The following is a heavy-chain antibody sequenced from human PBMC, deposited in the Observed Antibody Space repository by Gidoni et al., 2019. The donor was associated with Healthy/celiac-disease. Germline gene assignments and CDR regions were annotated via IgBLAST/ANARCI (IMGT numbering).Heavy chain of an antibody. D-gene: IGHD6-19*01. V-gene: IGHV4-34*01. CDR3: ARGPGLAVAGTGY. CDR1: GGSFSGYY. J-gene: IGHJ4*02. CDR2: INHSGST. Sequence: QVQLQQWGAGLLKPSETLSLTCAAYGGSFSGYYWSWIRQPPGKGLEWIGEINHSGSTNYNPSLKSRVTISVDTSKNQFSLKLSSVTAADTAVYYCARGPGLAVAGTGYWGQGTLVTVSS.